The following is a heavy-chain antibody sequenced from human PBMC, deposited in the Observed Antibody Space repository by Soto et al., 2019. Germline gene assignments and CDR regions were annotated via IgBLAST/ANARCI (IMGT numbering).Heavy chain of an antibody. V-gene: IGHV5-51*01. Sequence: GESLKISCKGSGDSCISYWIGWVRQIPGKGLEWMGIIYPGDSDTRYSPSFQGQVTISADKSISTAYLQWSSLKASDTAMYYCARQRYCGGDCYSAYFQHWGQGTLVTVSS. J-gene: IGHJ1*01. CDR3: ARQRYCGGDCYSAYFQH. CDR2: IYPGDSDT. CDR1: GDSCISYW. D-gene: IGHD2-21*01.